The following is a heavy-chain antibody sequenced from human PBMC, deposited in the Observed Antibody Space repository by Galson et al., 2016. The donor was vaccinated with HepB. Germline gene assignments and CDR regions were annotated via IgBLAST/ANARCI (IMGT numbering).Heavy chain of an antibody. CDR2: IKAGIDGGTV. CDR1: GFAFTNAW. D-gene: IGHD7-27*01. CDR3: TTNWGPPLGY. V-gene: IGHV3-15*01. Sequence: SLRLSCAASGFAFTNAWMSWVRQKPGNRPEWVGRIKAGIDGGTVDYAAPVKGRFTISRDDSKNFLYLEMNSLQTEDTAMYYCTTNWGPPLGYWGPGTLVTVSS. J-gene: IGHJ4*02.